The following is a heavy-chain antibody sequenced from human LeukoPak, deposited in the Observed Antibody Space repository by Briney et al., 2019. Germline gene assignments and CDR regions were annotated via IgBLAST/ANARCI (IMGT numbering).Heavy chain of an antibody. J-gene: IGHJ6*03. CDR2: SIPIFGTA. CDR3: ASAPLAARLSNYYYYYMDV. D-gene: IGHD6-6*01. CDR1: GGTFSSYA. Sequence: SVKVSCKASGGTFSSYAICWVRQAPGQGLEWMGGSIPIFGTANYAQKFQGRVTITTDESTSTAYMELSSLRSEDTAVYYCASAPLAARLSNYYYYYMDVWGKGTTVTVSS. V-gene: IGHV1-69*05.